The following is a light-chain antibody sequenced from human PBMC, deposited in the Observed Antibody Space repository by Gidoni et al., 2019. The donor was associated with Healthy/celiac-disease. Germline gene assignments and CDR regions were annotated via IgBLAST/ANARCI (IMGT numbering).Light chain of an antibody. Sequence: DIQMTPSPSTLSPSVGDRVTITCRASQSISSWLAWYQQKQGKAPKLLIYKASSLESGVPSRFSGSGSWTEFTLTTSSLQHDDFATYYCQQYNSYSPLTFGQGTKVEIK. CDR3: QQYNSYSPLT. CDR2: KAS. J-gene: IGKJ1*01. CDR1: QSISSW. V-gene: IGKV1-5*03.